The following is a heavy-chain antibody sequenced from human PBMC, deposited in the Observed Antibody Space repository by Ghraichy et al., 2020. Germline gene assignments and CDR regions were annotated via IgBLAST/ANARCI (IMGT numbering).Heavy chain of an antibody. Sequence: SETLSLTCAVYGGSFSGYYWSWIRQPPGKGLEWIGEINHSGSTNYNPSLKSRVTISVDTSKNQFSLKLSSVTAADTAVYYCARAAIAVAAPQDWFDPWGQGTLVTVSS. CDR3: ARAAIAVAAPQDWFDP. J-gene: IGHJ5*02. V-gene: IGHV4-34*01. CDR2: INHSGST. D-gene: IGHD6-19*01. CDR1: GGSFSGYY.